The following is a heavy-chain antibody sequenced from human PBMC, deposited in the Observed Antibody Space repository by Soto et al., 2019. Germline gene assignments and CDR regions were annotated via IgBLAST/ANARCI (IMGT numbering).Heavy chain of an antibody. J-gene: IGHJ4*02. D-gene: IGHD3-22*01. CDR1: GFTFGDYA. CDR3: TRVLRGYFDY. CDR2: IRSKAYGGTT. Sequence: GGSLRLSCTASGFTFGDYAMSWVRQAPGKGLEWVGFIRSKAYGGTTEYAASVKGRFTISRDDSKSIAYLQMNSLKTEDTAVYYCTRVLRGYFDYWGQGTLVTVS. V-gene: IGHV3-49*04.